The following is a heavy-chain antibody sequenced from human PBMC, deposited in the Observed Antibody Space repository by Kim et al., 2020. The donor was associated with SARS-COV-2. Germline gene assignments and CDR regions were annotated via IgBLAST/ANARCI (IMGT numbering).Heavy chain of an antibody. CDR1: GFSLSTSGVG. D-gene: IGHD3-22*01. V-gene: IGHV2-5*02. Sequence: SGPTLVNPTKTLTLTCTFSGFSLSTSGVGVGWIRQPPGKALEWLALIYWDDDKRYSPSLKSRLTITKDTSKNQVVLTMTNMDPVDTATYYCNADSSGTDAFDIWGQGTMVTVSS. CDR3: NADSSGTDAFDI. J-gene: IGHJ3*02. CDR2: IYWDDDK.